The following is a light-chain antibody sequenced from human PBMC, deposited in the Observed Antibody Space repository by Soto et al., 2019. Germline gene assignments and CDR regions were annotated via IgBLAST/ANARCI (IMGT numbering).Light chain of an antibody. CDR3: QSYDSSLSGSVV. CDR2: GNS. V-gene: IGLV1-40*01. J-gene: IGLJ2*01. Sequence: QSVLTQPPSVSGAPGQRVTISCTGSSSNIGAGYDVHWYQQLPGTAPKLLIYGNSNRPSGVPDRFSGSKSGTSASLAITGXQXEDEADYYCQSYDSSLSGSVVFGGGTQLTVL. CDR1: SSNIGAGYD.